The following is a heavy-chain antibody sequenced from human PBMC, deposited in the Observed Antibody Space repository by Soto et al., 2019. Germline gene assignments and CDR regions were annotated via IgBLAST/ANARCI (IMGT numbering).Heavy chain of an antibody. J-gene: IGHJ6*02. Sequence: SETLSLTCTVSGGSISSYYWSWIRQPPGKGLEWIGYIYYSGSTDYNPSLKSRVTISVDTSKNQFSLKLSSVTAADTAVYYCAREGVSSSWYNYYGMDVWGQGTTVTVSS. D-gene: IGHD6-13*01. V-gene: IGHV4-59*01. CDR2: IYYSGST. CDR3: AREGVSSSWYNYYGMDV. CDR1: GGSISSYY.